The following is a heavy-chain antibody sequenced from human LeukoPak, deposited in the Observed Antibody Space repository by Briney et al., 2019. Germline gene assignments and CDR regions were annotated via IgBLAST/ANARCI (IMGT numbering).Heavy chain of an antibody. CDR3: AKAPEAVAGTSWFDY. D-gene: IGHD6-19*01. Sequence: GGSLRLSCAASGFTFSSYSMSWVRQAPGKGLEWVSTISGSDGSTYYADSVKGRFTISRDSSKNTLYLQMYSLRAEDTAVYYCAKAPEAVAGTSWFDYWGQGTLVTVSS. CDR2: ISGSDGST. V-gene: IGHV3-23*01. CDR1: GFTFSSYS. J-gene: IGHJ4*02.